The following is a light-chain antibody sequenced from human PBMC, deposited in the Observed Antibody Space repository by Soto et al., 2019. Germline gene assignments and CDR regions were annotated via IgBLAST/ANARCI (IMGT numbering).Light chain of an antibody. Sequence: EVVLTQSPGTLSLFPGERATLSCRASQSVTNSYLAWYQQKPGQAPRPLIYGISDRATGIPDRFSGSGSGTDFTLTISRLEPEDSAVYYCHQYGYSWTFGQGPKVEIK. J-gene: IGKJ1*01. CDR3: HQYGYSWT. CDR1: QSVTNSY. CDR2: GIS. V-gene: IGKV3-20*01.